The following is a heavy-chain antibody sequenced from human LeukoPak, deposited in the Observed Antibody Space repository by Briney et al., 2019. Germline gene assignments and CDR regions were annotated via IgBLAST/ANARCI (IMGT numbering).Heavy chain of an antibody. V-gene: IGHV3-23*01. CDR1: EFTFTRSA. Sequence: PGGSLRLSCAASEFTFTRSAMSWVRQAPGKGLEWVSAFSGGGDTYYADSVKGRFTISRDTSKNTLYLQMNSLSAEDTAVYYCAKEGLRYFDFDFWGQGTLVTVSS. CDR2: FSGGGDT. J-gene: IGHJ4*02. CDR3: AKEGLRYFDFDF. D-gene: IGHD3-9*01.